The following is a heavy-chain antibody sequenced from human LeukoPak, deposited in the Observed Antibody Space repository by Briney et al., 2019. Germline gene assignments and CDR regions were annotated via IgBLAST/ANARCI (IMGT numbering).Heavy chain of an antibody. D-gene: IGHD3-22*01. J-gene: IGHJ4*02. Sequence: PGGSLRLSCAASGFTFDDYGMSWVRQAPGKGLEWVSGINWNGGSTGYADSVKGRFTISRDNAKNSLYLQMNSLRAEDTAVYYCARLKGRDSSGPEVYWGQGTLVTVSS. CDR1: GFTFDDYG. CDR2: INWNGGST. CDR3: ARLKGRDSSGPEVY. V-gene: IGHV3-20*04.